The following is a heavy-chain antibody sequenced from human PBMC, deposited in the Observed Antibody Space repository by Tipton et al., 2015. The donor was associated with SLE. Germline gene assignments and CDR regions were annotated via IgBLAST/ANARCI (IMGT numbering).Heavy chain of an antibody. D-gene: IGHD2-2*01. CDR2: IYTNENT. Sequence: TLSLTCTVSGGSISSYYWSWIRQPAGGGLEWIGGIYTNENTNYNPSPTSRVTMSVDTSKNHFSLKLISVTAADTAVYYCARGRVVPAGNFDYWGQGTLVTVSS. CDR1: GGSISSYY. V-gene: IGHV4-4*07. J-gene: IGHJ4*02. CDR3: ARGRVVPAGNFDY.